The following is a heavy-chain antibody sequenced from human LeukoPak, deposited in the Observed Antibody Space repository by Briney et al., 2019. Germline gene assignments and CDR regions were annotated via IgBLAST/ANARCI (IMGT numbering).Heavy chain of an antibody. CDR1: GGTLRSYA. CDR3: ARDQGYRYGYGDFDY. D-gene: IGHD5-18*01. V-gene: IGHV1-69*13. CDR2: IIPIFGTA. J-gene: IGHJ4*02. Sequence: SVKVSCKASGGTLRSYAISWVRQAPGQGPEWMGGIIPIFGTANYAQKFQGRVTITADESTSTAYMELSSLRSEDTAVYYCARDQGYRYGYGDFDYWGQGTLVTVSS.